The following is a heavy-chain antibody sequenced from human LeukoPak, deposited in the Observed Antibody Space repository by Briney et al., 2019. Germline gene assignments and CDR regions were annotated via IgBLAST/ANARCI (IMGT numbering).Heavy chain of an antibody. D-gene: IGHD5-24*01. CDR3: ARVAWRRDGYNLNY. CDR2: INPNSGGT. J-gene: IGHJ4*02. CDR1: GYTFIAYY. V-gene: IGHV1-2*02. Sequence: GASVKVSCKASGYTFIAYYMHWVRQAPGQGLEWMGWINPNSGGTNYAQKFQGRVTMTRDTSISTAYMELSRLRSDDTAVYYCARVAWRRDGYNLNYWGQGTLVTVSS.